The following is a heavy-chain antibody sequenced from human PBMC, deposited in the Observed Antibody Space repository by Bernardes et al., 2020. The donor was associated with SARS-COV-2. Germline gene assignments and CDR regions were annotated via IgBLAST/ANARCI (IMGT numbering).Heavy chain of an antibody. V-gene: IGHV3-30-3*01. D-gene: IGHD3-10*01. CDR1: GFTFSSYA. J-gene: IGHJ6*02. CDR3: ARPLGGGYYYGMDV. Sequence: GGSLRLSCAASGFTFSSYAMHWVRQAPGKGLEWVAVISYDGSNKYYADSVKGRFTISRDNSKNTLYLQMNSLRAEDTAVYYCARPLGGGYYYGMDVWGQGTTVTVSS. CDR2: ISYDGSNK.